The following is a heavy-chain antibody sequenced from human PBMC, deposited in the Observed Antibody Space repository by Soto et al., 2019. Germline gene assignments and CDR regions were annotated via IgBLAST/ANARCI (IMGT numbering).Heavy chain of an antibody. CDR2: IYHSGST. CDR3: ASSTVVVIGGAFDI. J-gene: IGHJ3*02. CDR1: GGSISSGGYS. D-gene: IGHD2-15*01. V-gene: IGHV4-30-2*01. Sequence: KPWETLSLTCAVSGGSISSGGYSWSWIRQPPGKGLEWIGYIYHSGSTYYNPSLKSRVTISVDRSKNQFSLKLSSVTAADTAVYYCASSTVVVIGGAFDIWGQGTMVTVS.